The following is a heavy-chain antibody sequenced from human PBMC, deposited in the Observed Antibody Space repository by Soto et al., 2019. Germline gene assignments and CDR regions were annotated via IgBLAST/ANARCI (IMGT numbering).Heavy chain of an antibody. J-gene: IGHJ5*01. Sequence: GGSLRLSCTSSAVTINVHGIQWVRQAPAKGLEWVAFITNDASVQYHAESVKGRFTISRDHSKNTVDLQMSNLRSEETAVYYCARDIWSGDYKWFDSWGPGTLVTVSS. CDR3: ARDIWSGDYKWFDS. V-gene: IGHV3-30*03. CDR1: AVTINVHG. D-gene: IGHD3-3*01. CDR2: ITNDASVQ.